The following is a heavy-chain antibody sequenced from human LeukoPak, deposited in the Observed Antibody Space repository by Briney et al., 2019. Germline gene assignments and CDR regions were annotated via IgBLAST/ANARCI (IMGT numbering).Heavy chain of an antibody. V-gene: IGHV3-30*03. CDR2: ISYDGSNK. D-gene: IGHD1-26*01. J-gene: IGHJ3*02. Sequence: PGGSLRLSCAASGFTFSSYGMHWVRQAPGKGLEWVAVISYDGSNKYYADSVKGRFTISRDNSKNTLYLQMNSLRAEDTAVYYCARDKSYSGSYYLRADAFDIWGQGTMVTVSS. CDR3: ARDKSYSGSYYLRADAFDI. CDR1: GFTFSSYG.